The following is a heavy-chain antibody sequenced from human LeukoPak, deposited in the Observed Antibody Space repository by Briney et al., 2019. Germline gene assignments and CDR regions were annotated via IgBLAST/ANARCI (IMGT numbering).Heavy chain of an antibody. V-gene: IGHV3-23*01. CDR2: ISGSGGST. J-gene: IGHJ4*02. Sequence: LPGGSLRLSCAASGFTFSSYAMSWVRQAPGKGLEWVSGISGSGGSTYYTDSVKGRFTISRDNSKNTLYLQMNSLRADDTAIYYCARRGPTGTTMDLDYWGQGTLVTVSS. CDR1: GFTFSSYA. CDR3: ARRGPTGTTMDLDY. D-gene: IGHD1-7*01.